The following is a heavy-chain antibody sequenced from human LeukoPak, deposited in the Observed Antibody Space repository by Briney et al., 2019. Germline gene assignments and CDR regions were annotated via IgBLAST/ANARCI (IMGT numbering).Heavy chain of an antibody. D-gene: IGHD6-13*01. CDR1: GYIFANYG. CDR3: ARSAGGGNWYQTFDY. CDR2: ISTFNGNT. V-gene: IGHV1-18*01. Sequence: ASVKVSCKASGYIFANYGISWVRQAPGQGLEWMGWISTFNGNTNYPQKFQGRVTMTTDTSTRTGYMELRSLRSDDTAVYYCARSAGGGNWYQTFDYWGQGTLVTVSS. J-gene: IGHJ4*02.